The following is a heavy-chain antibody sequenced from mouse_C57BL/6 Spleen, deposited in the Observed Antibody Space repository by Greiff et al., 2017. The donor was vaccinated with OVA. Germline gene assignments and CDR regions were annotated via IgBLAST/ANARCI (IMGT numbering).Heavy chain of an antibody. J-gene: IGHJ4*01. CDR2: IRNKATNHAT. CDR3: TVVARAMDY. D-gene: IGHD1-1*01. Sequence: DVMLVESGGGLVQPGGSMKLSCAASGFTFSDAWMDWVRQSPGKGLEWVAEIRNKATNHATYYAESVKGRFTISRDDSKSSVSLLMNSLSAEDTGIYYCTVVARAMDYWGQGTSVTVSS. V-gene: IGHV6-6*01. CDR1: GFTFSDAW.